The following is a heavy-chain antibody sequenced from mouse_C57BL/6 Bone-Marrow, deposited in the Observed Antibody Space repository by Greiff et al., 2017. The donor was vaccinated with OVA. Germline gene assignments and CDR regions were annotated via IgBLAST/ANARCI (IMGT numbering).Heavy chain of an antibody. Sequence: EVQLQQSGPVLVKPGASVKMSCKASGYTFTDYYMNWVKQSHGKSLEWIGVINPYNGGTSYNQKFKGKATLTVDKSSSTAYMELNSLTAEDSAVYDCITRGYYFDDWGQGTTLTVSS. CDR1: GYTFTDYY. CDR2: INPYNGGT. J-gene: IGHJ2*01. V-gene: IGHV1-19*01. CDR3: ITRGYYFDD. D-gene: IGHD1-3*01.